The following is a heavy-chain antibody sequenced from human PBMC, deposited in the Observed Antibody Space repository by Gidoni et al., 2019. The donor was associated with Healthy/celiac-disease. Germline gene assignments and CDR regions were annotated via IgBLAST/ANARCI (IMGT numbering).Heavy chain of an antibody. D-gene: IGHD6-19*01. CDR1: GFPFRSYA. CDR3: AKEGEGASGWYSDY. Sequence: EVQLVESGGGLVQPGGSLRLSCAAYGFPFRSYAMSWVRQAPGKGLEWVSAIRGSGGSTYYADSVKGRFTISRDNSKNTLYLQMNSRRAEDTAVYYWAKEGEGASGWYSDYWGQGTLVTVSS. CDR2: IRGSGGST. J-gene: IGHJ4*02. V-gene: IGHV3-23*04.